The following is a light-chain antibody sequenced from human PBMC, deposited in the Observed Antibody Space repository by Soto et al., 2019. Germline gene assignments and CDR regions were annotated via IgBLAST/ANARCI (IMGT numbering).Light chain of an antibody. J-gene: IGKJ5*01. Sequence: DIRMTQSPSSLSASVGDTVTVTCRASQSISSHLSCYQQKPGKAPNLLMYTASNLQSGVPSRFSGSGSGTDFTLTISSLQPEDFATYYCQQSYSTPISFGQGTRLEI. V-gene: IGKV1-39*01. CDR3: QQSYSTPIS. CDR1: QSISSH. CDR2: TAS.